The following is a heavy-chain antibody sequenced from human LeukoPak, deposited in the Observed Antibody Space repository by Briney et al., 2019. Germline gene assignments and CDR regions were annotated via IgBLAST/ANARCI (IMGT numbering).Heavy chain of an antibody. CDR3: ARDGYGGPVVARGFDP. CDR2: IYSSGST. CDR1: GGSINSYY. V-gene: IGHV4-4*07. J-gene: IGHJ5*02. Sequence: SETLSLTCTVSGGSINSYYWSWIRQSAAKGLEWIGRIYSSGSTNYNPSLRSRVTMSVDTSKNHFFLNLTSVTAADRAVYYCARDGYGGPVVARGFDPWGQGTLVTISS. D-gene: IGHD4-23*01.